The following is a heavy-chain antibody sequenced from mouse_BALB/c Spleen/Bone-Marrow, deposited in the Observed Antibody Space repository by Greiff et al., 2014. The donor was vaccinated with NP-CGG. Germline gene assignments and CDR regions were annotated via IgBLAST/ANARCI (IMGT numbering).Heavy chain of an antibody. J-gene: IGHJ2*01. CDR2: ISSGSSAC. CDR3: ARGGNWEDFDY. D-gene: IGHD4-1*01. CDR1: GFTFSSFG. Sequence: VQLKESGGGLVQPGGSRKLSCAASGFTFSSFGMHWVRQAPEKGLEWVAYISSGSSACYYADTVRGRFTIARDNPKNTLFLQMTSLRSEDTAMYYCARGGNWEDFDYWGQGTTLTVSS. V-gene: IGHV5-17*02.